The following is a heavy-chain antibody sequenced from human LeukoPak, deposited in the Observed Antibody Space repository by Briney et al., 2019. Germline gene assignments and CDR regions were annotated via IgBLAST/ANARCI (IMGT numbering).Heavy chain of an antibody. D-gene: IGHD2-2*01. J-gene: IGHJ4*02. V-gene: IGHV4-30-2*01. CDR3: ACVVSSDDFFDY. CDR1: GGSISSGGYS. CDR2: IYHSGST. Sequence: SETLSLTCTVSGGSISSGGYSWSWIRQPPGKGLECIGCIYHSGSTYYNPSLKSRVTISVDKSKNQFSLKMSSVTAADTAVYYCACVVSSDDFFDYWGQGTLVTVSS.